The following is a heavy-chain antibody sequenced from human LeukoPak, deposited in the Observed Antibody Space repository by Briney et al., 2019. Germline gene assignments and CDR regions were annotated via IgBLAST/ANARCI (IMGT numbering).Heavy chain of an antibody. D-gene: IGHD4/OR15-4a*01. V-gene: IGHV3-7*01. CDR3: ARHLTFFDY. J-gene: IGHJ4*02. CDR2: IKQDGSET. CDR1: GLTFSDYW. Sequence: PGGSLRLSCVVSGLTFSDYWMSWVRQAPGKGLEWVGNIKQDGSETYYGDSVKGRFTISRDNAKKSLYLQMNNLRAEDTAVYYCARHLTFFDYWGQGAPVSVSS.